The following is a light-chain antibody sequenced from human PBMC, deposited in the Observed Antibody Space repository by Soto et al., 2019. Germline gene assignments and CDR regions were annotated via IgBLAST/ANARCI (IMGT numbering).Light chain of an antibody. Sequence: SVLTQPASVSGSPGQSITISCTGTSSDVGAYNYVSWYQQYPGKAPKLIIYEVNNRPSGVSSRFFGSKSGNTASLTISGLQAADEADYYCSSYTRASIPYVFGTGTKVTVL. CDR3: SSYTRASIPYV. CDR1: SSDVGAYNY. CDR2: EVN. V-gene: IGLV2-14*01. J-gene: IGLJ1*01.